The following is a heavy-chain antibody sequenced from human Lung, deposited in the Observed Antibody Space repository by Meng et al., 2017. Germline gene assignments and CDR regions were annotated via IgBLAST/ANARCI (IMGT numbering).Heavy chain of an antibody. Sequence: VGVGGSGGGVVQPGGSLRLSCAASGFTFNTYAMHWVRQAPGKGLEWVSLMSFDGAQIYYSDSVRGRFTISRDNSKNTLYLQMNSLRAEDTAVYYCARDKPPNDVWGRGTLVTVSS. CDR2: MSFDGAQI. J-gene: IGHJ2*01. CDR1: GFTFNTYA. CDR3: ARDKPPNDV. V-gene: IGHV3-30*01.